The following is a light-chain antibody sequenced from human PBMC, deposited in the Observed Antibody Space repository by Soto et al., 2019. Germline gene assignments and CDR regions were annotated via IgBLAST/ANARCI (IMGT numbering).Light chain of an antibody. Sequence: QSVLTQPPSVSAAPGQKVTISCSGSSSNIGKNYVSWYQQLPGTAPKLLIYENNKRPSGIPDRFSGSKSGTSATLGITGLQTGDEADYYCGTCDSSLSAVVFGGGTKLTVL. CDR2: ENN. V-gene: IGLV1-51*02. CDR1: SSNIGKNY. CDR3: GTCDSSLSAVV. J-gene: IGLJ2*01.